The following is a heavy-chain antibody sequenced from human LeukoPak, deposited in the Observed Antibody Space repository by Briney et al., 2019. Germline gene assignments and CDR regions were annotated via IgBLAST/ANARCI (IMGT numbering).Heavy chain of an antibody. Sequence: GGSLRLSCAASGFTFSSYGMHWVRQAPGKGLEWEAVISYDGSNKYYADSVKGRFTISRDNSKNTLYLQMNSLRAEDTAVYYCAKDLRYYDSSGYYYWGQGTLVTVSS. CDR2: ISYDGSNK. CDR1: GFTFSSYG. J-gene: IGHJ4*02. D-gene: IGHD3-22*01. CDR3: AKDLRYYDSSGYYY. V-gene: IGHV3-30*18.